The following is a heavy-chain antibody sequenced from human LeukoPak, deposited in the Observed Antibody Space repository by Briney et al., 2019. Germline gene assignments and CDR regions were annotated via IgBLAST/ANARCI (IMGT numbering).Heavy chain of an antibody. Sequence: ASVKVSCKASGYTFTSYDINWVRQAPGQGLEWMGWMNPNSGSTGYAQKFQGRVTMTRNTSISTAYMELSSLRSEDTAVYYCAREEGRNWFDPWGQGTLVTVSS. V-gene: IGHV1-8*01. J-gene: IGHJ5*02. CDR2: MNPNSGST. CDR1: GYTFTSYD. CDR3: AREEGRNWFDP.